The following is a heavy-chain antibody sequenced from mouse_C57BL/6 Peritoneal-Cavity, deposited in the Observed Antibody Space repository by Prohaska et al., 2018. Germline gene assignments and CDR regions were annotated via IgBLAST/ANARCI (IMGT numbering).Heavy chain of an antibody. Sequence: QVQLQQSGAELVRPGTSVKVSCKATGYAFTNYLIEWVKQRPGQGLEWIGVINPGSGGTNYNEKFKGKATLTVDTSSSTAYMQLSSLTSEYSAVYYCARIDYSNYVFHYWGQGTTLNASS. J-gene: IGHJ2*01. CDR1: GYAFTNYL. CDR3: ARIDYSNYVFHY. D-gene: IGHD2-5*01. CDR2: INPGSGGT. V-gene: IGHV1-54*01.